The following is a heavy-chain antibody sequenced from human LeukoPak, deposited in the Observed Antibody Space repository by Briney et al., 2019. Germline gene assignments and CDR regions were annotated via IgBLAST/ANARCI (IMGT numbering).Heavy chain of an antibody. D-gene: IGHD6-19*01. V-gene: IGHV3-53*01. J-gene: IGHJ4*02. CDR1: GFTFSSSA. CDR2: IYSGGST. CDR3: ARGHSSGWYALPIDY. Sequence: GGSLRLSCAASGFTFSSSAMSWVRQAPGKGLEWVSVIYSGGSTYYADSVKGRFTISRDNSKNTLYLQMNSLRAEDTAVYYCARGHSSGWYALPIDYWGQGTLVTVSS.